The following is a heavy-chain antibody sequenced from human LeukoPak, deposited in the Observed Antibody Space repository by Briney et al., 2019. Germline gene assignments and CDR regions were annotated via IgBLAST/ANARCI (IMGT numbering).Heavy chain of an antibody. Sequence: SETLSLTCTVSGGSISSYYWSWIRQPPGKGLEWIGYIYYSGSTNYNPSLKSRVTISVDMSKNQFSLKLRSVTAADTAVYYCARTTEGGYTYDYFYYYYMDVWGKGTTVTISS. D-gene: IGHD5-18*01. CDR2: IYYSGST. J-gene: IGHJ6*03. V-gene: IGHV4-59*01. CDR1: GGSISSYY. CDR3: ARTTEGGYTYDYFYYYYMDV.